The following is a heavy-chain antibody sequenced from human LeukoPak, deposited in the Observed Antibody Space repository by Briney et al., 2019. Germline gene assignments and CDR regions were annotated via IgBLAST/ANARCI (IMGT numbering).Heavy chain of an antibody. D-gene: IGHD6-13*01. CDR1: GFTVSSNY. CDR2: ISYDGSNK. CDR3: ARDGYSSSWHEIDY. V-gene: IGHV3-30*03. J-gene: IGHJ4*02. Sequence: GGSLRLSCAGSGFTVSSNYMNWVRQAPGKGLEWVAVISYDGSNKYYADSVKGRFTISRDNSKNTLYLQMNSLRAEDTAVYYCARDGYSSSWHEIDYWGQGTLVTVSS.